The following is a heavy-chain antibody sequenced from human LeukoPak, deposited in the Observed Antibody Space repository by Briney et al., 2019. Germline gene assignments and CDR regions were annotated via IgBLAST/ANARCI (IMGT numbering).Heavy chain of an antibody. Sequence: PSGTLSLICAVSGDSISSGHWWSWVRPPPGKGLEWIGEIYAGWSTNYNPSLKSRVTISVGRSNNQFYLKLNSVTAADTAVYYCARRVAVTGIYCFDHWGQGTPVTVSS. CDR2: IYAGWST. V-gene: IGHV4-4*02. CDR3: ARRVAVTGIYCFDH. J-gene: IGHJ4*02. D-gene: IGHD6-19*01. CDR1: GDSISSGHW.